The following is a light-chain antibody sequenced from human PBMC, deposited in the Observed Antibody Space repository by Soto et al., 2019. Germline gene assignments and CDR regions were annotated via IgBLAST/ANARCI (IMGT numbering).Light chain of an antibody. Sequence: DIQMTQSPSSLSASVGDRVTITCQASQDISNFLNWYQQKPGKAPILLIYDTSHLETGVPSRFSGSGSGTDFTFTINTLQPEDIATYYCQQYYNLPTFGGGTKVDIK. CDR2: DTS. V-gene: IGKV1-33*01. J-gene: IGKJ4*01. CDR1: QDISNF. CDR3: QQYYNLPT.